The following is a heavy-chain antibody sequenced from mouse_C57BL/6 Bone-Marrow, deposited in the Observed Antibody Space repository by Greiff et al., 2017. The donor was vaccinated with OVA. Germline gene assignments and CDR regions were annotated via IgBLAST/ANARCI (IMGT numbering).Heavy chain of an antibody. CDR1: GYAFSSSW. J-gene: IGHJ4*01. CDR3: ARITTVRGYAMDY. V-gene: IGHV1-82*01. D-gene: IGHD1-1*01. Sequence: QVQLQQSGPELVKPGASVKISCKASGYAFSSSWMNWVKQRPGKGLEWIGRIYPGDGDTNYNGKFKGKATLTADKSSSTAYMQLSSLTSEDSAVYFCARITTVRGYAMDYWGQGTSVTVSS. CDR2: IYPGDGDT.